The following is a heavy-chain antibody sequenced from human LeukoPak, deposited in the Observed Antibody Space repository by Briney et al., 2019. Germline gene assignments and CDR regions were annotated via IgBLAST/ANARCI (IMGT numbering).Heavy chain of an antibody. D-gene: IGHD5-24*01. V-gene: IGHV3-48*01. Sequence: GGSLRLSCAASGFTFSSYSMNWVRQAPGKGLEWVSYISSSSSTIYYADSVKGRFTISRDNAKNSLYLQMNSLRAEDTAVYYCARDRVGGWLQSMDVWGKGTTVTVSS. CDR3: ARDRVGGWLQSMDV. CDR1: GFTFSSYS. J-gene: IGHJ6*03. CDR2: ISSSSSTI.